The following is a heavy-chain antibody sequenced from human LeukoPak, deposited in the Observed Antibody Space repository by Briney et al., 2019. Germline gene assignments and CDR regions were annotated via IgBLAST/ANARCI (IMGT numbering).Heavy chain of an antibody. Sequence: PGGSLRLSCAASGFTFSSYWMSWVRQAPGKGLEWVANIKQDGSEKYYVDSVKGRFTISRDNAKNSLYLQMNSLRAEDTAVYYCARDGVVSEGATDYWGQGTLVTVSS. J-gene: IGHJ4*02. CDR2: IKQDGSEK. CDR1: GFTFSSYW. D-gene: IGHD1-26*01. CDR3: ARDGVVSEGATDY. V-gene: IGHV3-7*01.